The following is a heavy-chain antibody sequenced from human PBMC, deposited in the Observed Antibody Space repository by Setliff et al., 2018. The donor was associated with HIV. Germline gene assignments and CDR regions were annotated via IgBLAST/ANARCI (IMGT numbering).Heavy chain of an antibody. CDR3: ASSWSRIRYYGMDV. Sequence: ASVKVSCKPSGSTFSTYDINWVRQATGQGLEWTGWMNPNSGNTGYAQKFQGRVTMTRNTSISTAYMELSGLRSDDTAVYYCASSWSRIRYYGMDVWGQGTTVTVSS. CDR2: MNPNSGNT. D-gene: IGHD6-13*01. V-gene: IGHV1-8*01. J-gene: IGHJ6*02. CDR1: GSTFSTYD.